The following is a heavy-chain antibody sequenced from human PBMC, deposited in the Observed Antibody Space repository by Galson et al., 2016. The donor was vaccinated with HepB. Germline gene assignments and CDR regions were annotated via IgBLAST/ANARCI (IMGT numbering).Heavy chain of an antibody. D-gene: IGHD6-19*01. J-gene: IGHJ4*02. Sequence: SLRLSCAASGFTFSSYAMHWVRQAPGKGLEWVAVISYDGINKYYADSVKGRFTISRDNSKNTLYLQMNSLRAEDTAVYYCARDSSGWYGIFDYWGQGTLVTVSS. V-gene: IGHV3-30*04. CDR2: ISYDGINK. CDR1: GFTFSSYA. CDR3: ARDSSGWYGIFDY.